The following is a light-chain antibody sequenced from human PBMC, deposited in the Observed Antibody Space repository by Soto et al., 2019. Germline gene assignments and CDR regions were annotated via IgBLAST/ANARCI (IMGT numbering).Light chain of an antibody. Sequence: QAVVTQSPSASASLGASVKLTCTLSSGHSTYAIAWLQQKPEKGPRYLMKLNSDGSHSKGDGIPDRFSGSSSGAERYLTISSLQSDDEADYYCQTWGTDTRVFGGGTKVTVL. CDR3: QTWGTDTRV. CDR1: SGHSTYA. J-gene: IGLJ3*02. CDR2: LNSDGSH. V-gene: IGLV4-69*01.